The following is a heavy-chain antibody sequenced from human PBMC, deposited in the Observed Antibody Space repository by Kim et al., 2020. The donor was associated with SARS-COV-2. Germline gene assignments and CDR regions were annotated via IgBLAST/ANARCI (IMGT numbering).Heavy chain of an antibody. CDR3: AGDRGSGWLNVY. Sequence: YAQKFQGRGTITADESTSTAYMELSSLRSEDTAVYYCAGDRGSGWLNVYWGQGTLVTVSS. V-gene: IGHV1-69*01. J-gene: IGHJ4*02. D-gene: IGHD6-19*01.